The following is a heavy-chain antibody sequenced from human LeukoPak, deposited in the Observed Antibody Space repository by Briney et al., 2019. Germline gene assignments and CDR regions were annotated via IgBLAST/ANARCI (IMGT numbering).Heavy chain of an antibody. V-gene: IGHV1-2*02. CDR1: GYTFTGYY. CDR2: INPNSGGT. J-gene: IGHJ4*02. Sequence: ASVKVSCKASGYTFTGYYMHWVRQAPGQGLEWMGWINPNSGGTNYAQKFQGRVTMTRDTSISTDYMELSRLRSDDTAVYYCARQSCGGGSCFFDYWGQGTLVTVSS. CDR3: ARQSCGGGSCFFDY. D-gene: IGHD2-15*01.